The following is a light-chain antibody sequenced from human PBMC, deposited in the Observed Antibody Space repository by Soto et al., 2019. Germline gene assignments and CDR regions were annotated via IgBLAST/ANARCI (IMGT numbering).Light chain of an antibody. V-gene: IGLV2-8*01. CDR3: SSYAGSNNLVV. Sequence: QSALTQPPSASGSPGQSVTISCTGSGSDVGDYNFVSWYQHHPGKAPQALIYEVYKRPSGVPDRFSGSKSGNTASLTVSGLQTEDEADYYCSSYAGSNNLVVFGGGTKLTVL. CDR2: EVY. J-gene: IGLJ2*01. CDR1: GSDVGDYNF.